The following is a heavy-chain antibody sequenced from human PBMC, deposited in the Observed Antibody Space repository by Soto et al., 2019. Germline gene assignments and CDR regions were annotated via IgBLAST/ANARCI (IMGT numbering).Heavy chain of an antibody. CDR1: GYTFTGYY. J-gene: IGHJ6*02. D-gene: IGHD6-13*01. V-gene: IGHV1-2*04. Sequence: ASVKVSCKASGYTFTGYYMHWVRQAPGQGLEWMGWINPNSGGTNYAQKFQGWVTMTRDTSISTAYMELSRLRSDDTAVYYCARDRAAGTGDYYGMDVWGQGTTVTVSS. CDR2: INPNSGGT. CDR3: ARDRAAGTGDYYGMDV.